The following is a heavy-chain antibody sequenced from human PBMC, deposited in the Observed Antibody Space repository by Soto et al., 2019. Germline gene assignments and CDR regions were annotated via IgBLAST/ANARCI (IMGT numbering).Heavy chain of an antibody. CDR2: ISYDGSNK. D-gene: IGHD2-2*02. J-gene: IGHJ6*02. V-gene: IGHV3-30*18. Sequence: PVGSLRLSCAASGFTFSSYGMHWVRQAPGKGLEWVAVISYDGSNKYYADSVKGRFTISRDNSKNTLYLQMNSLRAEDTAVYYCAKDLGSQVGYCSRTSCYMVPYGMDVWGQGTTVTVSS. CDR3: AKDLGSQVGYCSRTSCYMVPYGMDV. CDR1: GFTFSSYG.